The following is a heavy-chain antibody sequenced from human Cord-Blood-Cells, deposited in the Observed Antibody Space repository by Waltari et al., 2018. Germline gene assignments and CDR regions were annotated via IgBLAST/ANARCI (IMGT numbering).Heavy chain of an antibody. Sequence: EVQLVESGGGLVQPGGSLRLSCAASGFTFSSYWMSWVSQAPGKGLEWVANIKQDGSEKYYVDSVKGRFTISRDNAKNSLYLQMNSLRAEDTAVYYCARGPYYYGSGSYNWFDPWGQGTLVTVSS. CDR2: IKQDGSEK. CDR3: ARGPYYYGSGSYNWFDP. J-gene: IGHJ5*02. V-gene: IGHV3-7*01. D-gene: IGHD3-10*01. CDR1: GFTFSSYW.